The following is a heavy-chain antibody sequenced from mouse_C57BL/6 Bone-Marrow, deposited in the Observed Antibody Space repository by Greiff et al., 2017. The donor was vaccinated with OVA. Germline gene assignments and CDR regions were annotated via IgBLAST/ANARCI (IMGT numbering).Heavy chain of an antibody. J-gene: IGHJ1*03. CDR3: ARGMYYGSSYGYFDV. V-gene: IGHV1-61*01. D-gene: IGHD1-1*01. Sequence: VQLQQSGAELVRPGSSVKLSCKASGYTFTSYWMDWVKQRPGQGLEWIGNIYPSDSETHYNQKFKDKATLTVDKSSSTAYMQLSSLTSEDSAVYYGARGMYYGSSYGYFDVWGTGTTVTVSS. CDR2: IYPSDSET. CDR1: GYTFTSYW.